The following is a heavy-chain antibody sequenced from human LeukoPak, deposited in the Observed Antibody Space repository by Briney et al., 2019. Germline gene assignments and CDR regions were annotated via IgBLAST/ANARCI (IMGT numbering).Heavy chain of an antibody. CDR3: ARETGATTYFDY. J-gene: IGHJ4*02. V-gene: IGHV3-33*08. CDR2: IWYDGSNK. D-gene: IGHD1-26*01. Sequence: GGSLRLSCAASGFTFSSYSMNWVRQAPGKGLEWVAVIWYDGSNKYYADSVKGRFTISRDNSKNTLYLQMNSLRAEDTAVYYCARETGATTYFDYWGQGTLVTVSS. CDR1: GFTFSSYS.